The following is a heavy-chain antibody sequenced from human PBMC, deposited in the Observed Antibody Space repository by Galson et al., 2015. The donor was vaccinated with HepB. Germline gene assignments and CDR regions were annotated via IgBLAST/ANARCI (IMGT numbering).Heavy chain of an antibody. Sequence: SLRLSCAASGFTFSSYGMHWVRQAPGKGLEWVAVISYDGSNKYYADSVKGRFTISRDNSKNTLYLQMNSLRAEDTAVYYCAGTYSSGWYAENGDYWGQGTQFTVAS. CDR1: GFTFSSYG. CDR3: AGTYSSGWYAENGDY. D-gene: IGHD6-19*01. J-gene: IGHJ4*02. V-gene: IGHV3-30*03. CDR2: ISYDGSNK.